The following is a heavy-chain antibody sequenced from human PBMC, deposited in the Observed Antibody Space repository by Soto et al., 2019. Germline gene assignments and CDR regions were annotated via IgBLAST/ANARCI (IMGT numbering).Heavy chain of an antibody. Sequence: QVTLKESGPVLVKPTETLTLRCTVSGLSITDSEMGVSWIRQPPGQPLEWLAHIDSSGEKSYRTFLKSRLAISKDTAKSQIVLTMTNMDPADTATYYWARRHLAVAVSPWFDPGGQGIPVTVSS. V-gene: IGHV2-26*01. CDR3: ARRHLAVAVSPWFDP. CDR1: GLSITDSEMG. D-gene: IGHD6-19*01. CDR2: IDSSGEK. J-gene: IGHJ5*02.